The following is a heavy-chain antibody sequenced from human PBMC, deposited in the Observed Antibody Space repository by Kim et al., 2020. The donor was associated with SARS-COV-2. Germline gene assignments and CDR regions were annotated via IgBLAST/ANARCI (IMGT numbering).Heavy chain of an antibody. V-gene: IGHV4-59*01. CDR3: ASLGISSGWYSPS. J-gene: IGHJ4*02. Sequence: HPSLKSRVTISVNTSKNQCSLKLSSVTAADTAVYYCASLGISSGWYSPSWGQGTLVTVSS. D-gene: IGHD6-19*01.